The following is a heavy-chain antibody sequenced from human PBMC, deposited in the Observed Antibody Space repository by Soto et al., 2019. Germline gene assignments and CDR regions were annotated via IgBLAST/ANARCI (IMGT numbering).Heavy chain of an antibody. CDR3: ARIAEENYYGSGYSKFYYYGMDV. Sequence: ASVKVSCKASGGTFSSYAISWVRQAPGQGLEWMGGIIPIFGTANYAQKFQGRVTITADESTSTAYMELSSLRSEDTAVYYCARIAEENYYGSGYSKFYYYGMDVWGQGTTVTVSS. J-gene: IGHJ6*02. D-gene: IGHD3-10*01. CDR1: GGTFSSYA. V-gene: IGHV1-69*13. CDR2: IIPIFGTA.